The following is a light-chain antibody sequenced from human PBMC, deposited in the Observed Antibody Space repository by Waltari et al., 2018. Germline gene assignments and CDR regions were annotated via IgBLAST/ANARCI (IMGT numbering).Light chain of an antibody. CDR1: ALPTKY. V-gene: IGLV3-10*01. CDR3: YSTDSSDTHRV. Sequence: SYALTQPPSVSVSPGQAARIPCSGDALPTKYAYWYQQKSGQAPVLVIYEDSKRPSGIPERFSGSSSGTTATLTLSGAQVEDEGDYYCYSTDSSDTHRVFGGGTKLTVL. CDR2: EDS. J-gene: IGLJ3*02.